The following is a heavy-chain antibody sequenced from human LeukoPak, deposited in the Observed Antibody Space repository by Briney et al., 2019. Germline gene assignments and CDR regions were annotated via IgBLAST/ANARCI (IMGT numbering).Heavy chain of an antibody. D-gene: IGHD3-10*01. CDR3: ARGWFGELFPGQFYYYGMDV. J-gene: IGHJ6*02. Sequence: GGSLRLSCAASGFTFSSYSMNWVRQAPGKGLEWVSSISSSSSYIYYADSVKGRFTISRDNAKNSLYLQMNSLRAEDTAVYYCARGWFGELFPGQFYYYGMDVWGQGTTVTVSS. CDR2: ISSSSSYI. V-gene: IGHV3-21*01. CDR1: GFTFSSYS.